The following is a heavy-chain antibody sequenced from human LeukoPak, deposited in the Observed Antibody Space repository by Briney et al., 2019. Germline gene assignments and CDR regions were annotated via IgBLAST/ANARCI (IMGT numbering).Heavy chain of an antibody. CDR3: AKDHYVSGRYDAFDI. Sequence: GGSLRLSCAASGFSVSSNYMTWVRQAPGKGLEWVSVIYSGGSTYYADSAKGRFTISRDNAKNTLYLQMNSLRAEDTAVYYCAKDHYVSGRYDAFDIWGQGTMVTVSS. D-gene: IGHD3-10*01. CDR2: IYSGGST. J-gene: IGHJ3*02. CDR1: GFSVSSNY. V-gene: IGHV3-66*01.